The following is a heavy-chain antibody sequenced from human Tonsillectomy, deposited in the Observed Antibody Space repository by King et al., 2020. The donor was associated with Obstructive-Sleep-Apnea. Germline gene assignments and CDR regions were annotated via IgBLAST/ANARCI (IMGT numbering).Heavy chain of an antibody. CDR3: ARILTVVTDTWFDP. D-gene: IGHD4-23*01. V-gene: IGHV2-26*01. J-gene: IGHJ5*02. CDR1: GFSLSNARMG. Sequence: TLKESGPVLVKPTETLTLTCTVSGFSLSNARMGVSWIRQPPGKALEWLDHIFSNHDNFYSTSLKSRLTISKDTSKSHVVLTMTNMDPVDTATYYCARILTVVTDTWFDPWGQGTLVTVSS. CDR2: IFSNHDN.